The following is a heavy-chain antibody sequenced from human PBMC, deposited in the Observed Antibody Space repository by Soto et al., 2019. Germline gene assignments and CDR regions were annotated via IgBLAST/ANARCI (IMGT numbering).Heavy chain of an antibody. V-gene: IGHV3-23*01. CDR1: GFAFRSSA. CDR2: ISGSGGST. Sequence: VQLLESGGGLAQPGGSLRLACVASGFAFRSSAMSWVRQASGEGLQWVSEISGSGGSTYYADSVTVRFTISRDNSKNTLYLQMNSLAAEDTAIYYCAKDLKDVGYYFDYWGQGTLVTVSS. J-gene: IGHJ4*02. D-gene: IGHD3-16*01. CDR3: AKDLKDVGYYFDY.